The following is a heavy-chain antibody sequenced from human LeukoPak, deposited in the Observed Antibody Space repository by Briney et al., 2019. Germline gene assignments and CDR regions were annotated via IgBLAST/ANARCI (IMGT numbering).Heavy chain of an antibody. CDR2: SDPEDGET. CDR1: GYTGIELS. CDR3: ATHTISGVVTYASLI. V-gene: IGHV1-24*01. J-gene: IGHJ3*02. D-gene: IGHD3-3*01. Sequence: ASVKVSCKLSGYTGIELSMHWVRQVPGKGLEWMGGSDPEDGETKYAQKFQGRVTMTEDTSTDTAYMELSRLTSEDTAVYYCATHTISGVVTYASLIWGRGTLVTVSS.